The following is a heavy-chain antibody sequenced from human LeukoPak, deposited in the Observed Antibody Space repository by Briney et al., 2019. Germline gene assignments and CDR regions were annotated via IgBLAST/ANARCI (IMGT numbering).Heavy chain of an antibody. D-gene: IGHD2-15*01. J-gene: IGHJ6*03. CDR1: GGSISSYY. V-gene: IGHV4-59*01. Sequence: PSETLSLTCTVSGGSISSYYWSWIRQPPGKGLEWIGYIYYSGSTNYNPSLKSRVTISVDTSKNQFSLKLSSVTAADTAVYYCARQSHCSGGSCYSDYYYMDVWGKGTTVTVSS. CDR2: IYYSGST. CDR3: ARQSHCSGGSCYSDYYYMDV.